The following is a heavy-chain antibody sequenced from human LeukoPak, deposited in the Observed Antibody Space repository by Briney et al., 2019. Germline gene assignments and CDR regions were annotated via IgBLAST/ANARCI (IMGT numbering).Heavy chain of an antibody. V-gene: IGHV1-18*04. CDR1: GYTFTSYG. CDR3: ARDCRTSCCPPFNY. D-gene: IGHD2-2*01. CDR2: VSAYNGDT. J-gene: IGHJ4*02. Sequence: SVKVSCKASGYTFTSYGISWVRQAPGQGLDWMGWVSAYNGDTNYAQRFQGRVTMTTDASTSTAYMELRSLRSDDTAVYYCARDCRTSCCPPFNYWGQGTLVTVSS.